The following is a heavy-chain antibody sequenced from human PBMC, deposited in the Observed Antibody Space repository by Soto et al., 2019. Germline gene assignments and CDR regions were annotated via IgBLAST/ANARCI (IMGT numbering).Heavy chain of an antibody. CDR3: ARDNGIAGSFDP. Sequence: GGSLRLSCAASGFTFRSYSMNWVRQAPGKGLEWVSYISISGTAIYYADSVKGRFTISRDDAKSSLYLQMNSLRDEDTSVYYCARDNGIAGSFDPWGQGALVTVSS. J-gene: IGHJ5*02. CDR2: ISISGTAI. D-gene: IGHD6-13*01. V-gene: IGHV3-48*02. CDR1: GFTFRSYS.